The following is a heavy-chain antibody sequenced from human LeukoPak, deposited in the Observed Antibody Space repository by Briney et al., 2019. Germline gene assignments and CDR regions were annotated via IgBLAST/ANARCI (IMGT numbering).Heavy chain of an antibody. Sequence: SETLSLTCTVSDFSISSDNYYWGWIRQPPGKGLEWIASIYYRGSTYYNASLKSQVSISIDTSKNQFSLRLTSVTAADTAVYYCARQTGSGLFILPGGQGTLVTVSS. CDR2: IYYRGST. V-gene: IGHV4-39*01. J-gene: IGHJ4*02. D-gene: IGHD3/OR15-3a*01. CDR1: DFSISSDNYY. CDR3: ARQTGSGLFILP.